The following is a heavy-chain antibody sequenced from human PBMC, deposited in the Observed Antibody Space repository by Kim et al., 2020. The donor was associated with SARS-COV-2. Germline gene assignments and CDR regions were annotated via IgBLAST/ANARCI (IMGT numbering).Heavy chain of an antibody. Sequence: PYLKSRVTISVETSKNQFSLELSSVTAADTAVYYCASPGVPYYYYGMDVWGQGTTVTVSS. CDR3: ASPGVPYYYYGMDV. J-gene: IGHJ6*02. D-gene: IGHD7-27*01. V-gene: IGHV4-39*01.